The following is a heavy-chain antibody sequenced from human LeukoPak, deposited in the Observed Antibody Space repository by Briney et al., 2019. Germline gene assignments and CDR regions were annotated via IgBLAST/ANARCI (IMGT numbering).Heavy chain of an antibody. CDR3: ARYDGSVYDAFDI. CDR1: GYTFTSYA. Sequence: GASVKVSCKASGYTFTSYAMHWVRQAPGQRLEWMGWINAGNGNTKYSQKFQGRVTITRDTSASTAYMELSSLRSEDTAVYYCARYDGSVYDAFDIWGQGTMVTVSS. V-gene: IGHV1-3*01. D-gene: IGHD3-10*01. J-gene: IGHJ3*02. CDR2: INAGNGNT.